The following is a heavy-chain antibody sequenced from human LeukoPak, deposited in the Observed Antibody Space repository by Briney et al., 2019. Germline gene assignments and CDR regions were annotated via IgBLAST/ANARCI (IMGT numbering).Heavy chain of an antibody. V-gene: IGHV3-7*01. CDR1: GFTFSAYW. CDR2: VNQDGSEK. CDR3: ARDSAFDI. Sequence: GGSLRLSCAASGFTFSAYWMTWVRQAPGKGLEWVANVNQDGSEKYYVDSVKGRFTISRDNAKNSLYLQMNSLRAEDTAVYYCARDSAFDIWGQGTMVTVSS. J-gene: IGHJ3*02.